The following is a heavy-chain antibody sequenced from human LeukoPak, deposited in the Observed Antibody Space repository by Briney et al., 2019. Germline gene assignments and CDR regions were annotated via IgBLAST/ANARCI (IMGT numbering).Heavy chain of an antibody. Sequence: SETLSLTCAVYGGSFSDYYWTWIRQTPGKGLEWIGEMSPSGSSNYNPSLKSRVTISVDTSKNQFSLKLRSVTAADTAVYYCARGRQDVNMILVVMAGVSYYLDVWGQGTTVTVS. CDR2: MSPSGSS. J-gene: IGHJ6*03. D-gene: IGHD3-22*01. V-gene: IGHV4-34*01. CDR1: GGSFSDYY. CDR3: ARGRQDVNMILVVMAGVSYYLDV.